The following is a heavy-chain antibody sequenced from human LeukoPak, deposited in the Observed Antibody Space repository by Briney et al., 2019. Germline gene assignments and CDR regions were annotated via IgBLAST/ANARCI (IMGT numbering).Heavy chain of an antibody. J-gene: IGHJ4*02. CDR1: GFTFSNFG. V-gene: IGHV3-21*01. CDR2: ISSSSSYI. CDR3: ARDGNDYGDYHDY. Sequence: GGSLRLSCAASGFTFSNFGMSWVRQAPGKGLEWVSSISSSSSYIYYADSVKGRFTISRDNAKNSLYLQMNSLRAEDTAVYYCARDGNDYGDYHDYWGQGTLVTVSS. D-gene: IGHD4-17*01.